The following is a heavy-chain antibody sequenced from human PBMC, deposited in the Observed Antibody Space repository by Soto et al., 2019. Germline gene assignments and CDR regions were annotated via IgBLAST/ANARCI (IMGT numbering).Heavy chain of an antibody. D-gene: IGHD2-15*01. V-gene: IGHV3-23*01. J-gene: IGHJ2*01. CDR2: ISATGGST. Sequence: EVQLLESGGGLVQPGGSLRLSCAASGFSFSTYAMAWVRQAPGKGLDWVSLISATGGSTYYADSVKGRFTISRDNSTNILHLQLNSLRAEDTALYYCTRDSNTADVGPRPIGYFDLWGRGTLVTVSA. CDR1: GFSFSTYA. CDR3: TRDSNTADVGPRPIGYFDL.